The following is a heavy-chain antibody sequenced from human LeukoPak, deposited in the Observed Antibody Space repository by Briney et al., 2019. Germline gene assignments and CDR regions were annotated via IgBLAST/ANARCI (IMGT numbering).Heavy chain of an antibody. CDR3: AKGQISRSDRFDY. CDR2: ISSGSVYI. J-gene: IGHJ4*02. V-gene: IGHV3-21*04. D-gene: IGHD3-3*02. Sequence: GGSLRLSCAASRFTFSDYSMNWVRQAPGKGLQWVASISSGSVYIYYADSVKGRFTISRDKSKNTLYLQMNSLRAEDTAVYYCAKGQISRSDRFDYWGQGTLVTVSS. CDR1: RFTFSDYS.